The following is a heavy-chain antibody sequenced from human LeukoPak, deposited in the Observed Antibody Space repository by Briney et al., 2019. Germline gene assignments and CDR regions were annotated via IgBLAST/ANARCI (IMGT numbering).Heavy chain of an antibody. J-gene: IGHJ4*02. CDR1: GFIFSSYG. CDR3: ASPMGEPNSD. CDR2: ISYDGSNK. V-gene: IGHV3-30*03. Sequence: GGSLRLSCAASGFIFSSYGMHWVRQAPGKGLEWVAVISYDGSNKYYADSVKGRFTISRDNSKNTLYLQMNSLRAEDTAVYYCASPMGEPNSDWGQGTLVTVSS. D-gene: IGHD3-16*01.